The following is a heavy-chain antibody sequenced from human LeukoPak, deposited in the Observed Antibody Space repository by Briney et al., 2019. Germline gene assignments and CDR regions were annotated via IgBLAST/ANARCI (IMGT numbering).Heavy chain of an antibody. D-gene: IGHD1-20*01. CDR2: IKEDGSQK. V-gene: IGHV3-7*01. Sequence: GGSLRLSCAASGFTFSSYWMSWVRQAPGKGLEWVANIKEDGSQKHYVDSVKGRFTISRDNAKNSLYLQMNSLRAEDTAVYYCASDWDITGTRFEYWGQGTPVTVSS. CDR1: GFTFSSYW. J-gene: IGHJ4*02. CDR3: ASDWDITGTRFEY.